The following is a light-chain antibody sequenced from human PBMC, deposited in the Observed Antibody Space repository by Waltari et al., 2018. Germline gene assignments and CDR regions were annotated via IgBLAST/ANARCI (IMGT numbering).Light chain of an antibody. J-gene: IGKJ4*01. CDR1: QDIRSY. V-gene: IGKV1-9*01. Sequence: IQLTQSPSSLSGSVGDRVIITCRASQDIRSYLVWYQQKPGEAPNLLIHGTSTLQNGVPSRFSGSGSGTEYILTISSLQPEDSGTYYCQQVHTYPITFGGGTKVEIK. CDR3: QQVHTYPIT. CDR2: GTS.